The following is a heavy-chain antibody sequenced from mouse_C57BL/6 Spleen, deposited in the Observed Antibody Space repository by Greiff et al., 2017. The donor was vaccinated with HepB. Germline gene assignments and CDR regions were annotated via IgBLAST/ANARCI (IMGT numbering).Heavy chain of an antibody. Sequence: VQLVESGPGLVAPSQSLSITCTVSGFSLTSYGVHWVRQPPGKGLEWLVVIWSDGSTTYNSALKSRLSISKDNSKSQVFLKMNSLQTDDTAMYYCARHPIYYDYDGSSPYWYFDVWGTGTTVTVSS. CDR1: GFSLTSYG. CDR3: ARHPIYYDYDGSSPYWYFDV. D-gene: IGHD2-4*01. V-gene: IGHV2-6-1*01. CDR2: IWSDGST. J-gene: IGHJ1*03.